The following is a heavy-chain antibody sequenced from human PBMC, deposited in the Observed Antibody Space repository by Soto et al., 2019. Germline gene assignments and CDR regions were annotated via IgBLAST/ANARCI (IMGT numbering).Heavy chain of an antibody. CDR2: ISYDGSNK. CDR3: AKDLWMGIAAEMYGMDV. V-gene: IGHV3-30*18. Sequence: GGSLRLSCAASGFTFSSYGMHWVRQAPGKGLEWVAVISYDGSNKYYADSVKGRFTISRDNSKNTLYLQMNSLRAEDTAVYYCAKDLWMGIAAEMYGMDVWGQGTTVTVSS. J-gene: IGHJ6*02. CDR1: GFTFSSYG. D-gene: IGHD6-13*01.